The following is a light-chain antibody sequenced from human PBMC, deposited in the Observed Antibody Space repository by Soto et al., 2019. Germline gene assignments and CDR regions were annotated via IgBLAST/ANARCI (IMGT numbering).Light chain of an antibody. Sequence: DIQMTQSPSIVSASVGDRVTIPCRASQSISSWLAWYQQKPGKAPKILIYAASSLQSGVPSRFSGSGSGTDFTLTISSLQPEDFATYYCQQSYSTPQVTFGQGTRLEIK. CDR3: QQSYSTPQVT. J-gene: IGKJ5*01. CDR2: AAS. CDR1: QSISSW. V-gene: IGKV1-39*01.